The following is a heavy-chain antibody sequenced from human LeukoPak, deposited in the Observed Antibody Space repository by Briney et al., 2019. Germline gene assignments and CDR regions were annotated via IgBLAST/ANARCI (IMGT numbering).Heavy chain of an antibody. Sequence: GASVKVSCKATGYTFTSYGISWVRQAPGQGLEWMGWISAYNGNTNYAQKLQGRVTMTTDTSTSTAYMELRSLRSDDTAVYYCARIDLSTYYDFWSGYRSHDYWGQGTLVTVSS. CDR1: GYTFTSYG. CDR3: ARIDLSTYYDFWSGYRSHDY. CDR2: ISAYNGNT. V-gene: IGHV1-18*01. J-gene: IGHJ4*02. D-gene: IGHD3-3*01.